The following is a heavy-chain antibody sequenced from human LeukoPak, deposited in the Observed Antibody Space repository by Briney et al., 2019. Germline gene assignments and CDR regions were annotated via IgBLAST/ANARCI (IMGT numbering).Heavy chain of an antibody. J-gene: IGHJ5*02. D-gene: IGHD6-13*01. V-gene: IGHV4-39*07. CDR1: GGSISSSSYY. CDR3: ARDRKSKYSSSWYGWFDP. Sequence: SETLSLTCTVSGGSISSSSYYWGWIRQPPGKGLEWIGSIYYSGSTYYNPSLKSRVTISVDTSKNQFSLKLSSVTAADTAVYYCARDRKSKYSSSWYGWFDPWGQGTLVTVSS. CDR2: IYYSGST.